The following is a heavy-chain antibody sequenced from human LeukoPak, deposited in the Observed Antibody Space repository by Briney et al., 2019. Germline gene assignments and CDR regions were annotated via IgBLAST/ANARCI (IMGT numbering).Heavy chain of an antibody. CDR3: AKSQRNDQQVVQRIDY. CDR2: ITRRGDTT. J-gene: IGHJ4*02. V-gene: IGHV3-23*01. D-gene: IGHD2-2*01. Sequence: GGFLLICSIAGRFTFSTYGMRWGRRAPGGGLELGCSITRRGDTTYYTGSVKGRFTICRDNCKNALYLQMSSLRAEDTAVYYCAKSQRNDQQVVQRIDYWGQGTLVIVSS. CDR1: RFTFSTYG.